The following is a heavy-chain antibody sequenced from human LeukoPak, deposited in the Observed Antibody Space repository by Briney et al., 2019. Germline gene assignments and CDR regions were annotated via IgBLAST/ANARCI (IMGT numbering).Heavy chain of an antibody. Sequence: ASVKVSCKASGYTFTSYGISWVRQAPGQGLEWMGWISAYNGNTNYAQKLQGRVTMTTDTSTSTAYMELRSLRSDDTAVYYCARGPFTLTFGGPSLDYWAMEPWSPSPQ. D-gene: IGHD3-16*01. CDR1: GYTFTSYG. V-gene: IGHV1-18*04. CDR2: ISAYNGNT. J-gene: IGHJ4*01. CDR3: ARGPFTLTFGGPSLDY.